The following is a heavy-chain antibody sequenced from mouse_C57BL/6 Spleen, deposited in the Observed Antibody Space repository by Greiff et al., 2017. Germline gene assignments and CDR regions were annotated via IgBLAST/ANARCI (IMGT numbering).Heavy chain of an antibody. CDR1: GFTFSDYY. Sequence: EVQLVESEGGLVQPGSSMKLSCTASGFTFSDYYMAWVRQVPEKGLEWVANINYDGSSTYYLDSLKSRFIISRDNAKNILYLQMSRLKSEDTATYYCARGIYDGYYDYFDYWGQGTTLTVSS. J-gene: IGHJ2*01. CDR3: ARGIYDGYYDYFDY. V-gene: IGHV5-16*01. CDR2: INYDGSST. D-gene: IGHD2-3*01.